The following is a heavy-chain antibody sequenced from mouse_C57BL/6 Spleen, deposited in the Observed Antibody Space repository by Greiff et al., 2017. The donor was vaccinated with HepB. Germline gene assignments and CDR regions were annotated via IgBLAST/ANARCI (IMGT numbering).Heavy chain of an antibody. CDR1: GYTFTSYW. Sequence: QVQLQQSGAELVKPGASVKMSCKASGYTFTSYWITWVKQRPGQGLEWIGDIYPGSGSTNYNEKFKSKATLTVDTSSSTAYMQLSSLTSEDSPVYYCARDGSSYAGYFDVWGTGTTVTVSS. CDR2: IYPGSGST. V-gene: IGHV1-55*01. CDR3: ARDGSSYAGYFDV. J-gene: IGHJ1*03. D-gene: IGHD1-1*01.